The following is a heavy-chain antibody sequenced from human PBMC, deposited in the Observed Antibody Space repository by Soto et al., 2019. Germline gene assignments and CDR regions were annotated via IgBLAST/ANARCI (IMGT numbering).Heavy chain of an antibody. CDR3: VREYDIWGEDCFDP. CDR2: ISDFEADA. Sequence: QVQLVQSGTDVKKPGASVKVSCKASGYTYSNYGISWVRQAPGQGLEWMGWISDFEADANYGQKFQGRVTLTIDTSTKTAYMELRRLTSDYTAVYYFVREYDIWGEDCFDPWGQGTLVSVSS. D-gene: IGHD3-9*01. CDR1: GYTYSNYG. J-gene: IGHJ5*02. V-gene: IGHV1-18*01.